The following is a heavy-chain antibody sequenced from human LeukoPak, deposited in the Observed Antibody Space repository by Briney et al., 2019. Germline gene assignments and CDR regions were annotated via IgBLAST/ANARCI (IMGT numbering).Heavy chain of an antibody. CDR3: ARDAFSSGPDIDY. CDR1: GFTFSSYW. V-gene: IGHV3-7*01. Sequence: GGSLRPSCAVSGFTFSSYWMSWVRQAPGKGLEWVANIKQDGSEKYYVDSVKGRFTISRDNAKSSLYLQMNSLRAEDTAVYYCARDAFSSGPDIDYWGQGTLVTVSS. J-gene: IGHJ4*02. CDR2: IKQDGSEK. D-gene: IGHD6-19*01.